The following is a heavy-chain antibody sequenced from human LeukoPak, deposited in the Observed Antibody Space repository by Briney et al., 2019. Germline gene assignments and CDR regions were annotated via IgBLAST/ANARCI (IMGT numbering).Heavy chain of an antibody. Sequence: GGSLRLSCAASGFTFRSYAMSWVRQAPGKGLEWVSTIRGSGGSTYYADSVKGRFTISRDNSKNTLYLQMNSLRVEDTAVYFCAKGPTTIDAFDIWGQGTMVTVSS. V-gene: IGHV3-23*01. CDR1: GFTFRSYA. CDR2: IRGSGGST. CDR3: AKGPTTIDAFDI. D-gene: IGHD4-17*01. J-gene: IGHJ3*02.